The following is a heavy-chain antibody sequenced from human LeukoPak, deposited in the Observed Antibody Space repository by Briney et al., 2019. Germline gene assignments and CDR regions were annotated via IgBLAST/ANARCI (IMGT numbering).Heavy chain of an antibody. CDR3: ASRSSWYAFDI. Sequence: KSGGSLRLSCAASGFTFSDYYMSWIRQAPGKGLEWVSYISSSGSTIYYADSVKGRFTISRDNAKNSLYLQMNSLRAEDTAVYYCASRSSWYAFDIWGQGTMVTVSS. CDR2: ISSSGSTI. D-gene: IGHD6-13*01. J-gene: IGHJ3*02. CDR1: GFTFSDYY. V-gene: IGHV3-11*04.